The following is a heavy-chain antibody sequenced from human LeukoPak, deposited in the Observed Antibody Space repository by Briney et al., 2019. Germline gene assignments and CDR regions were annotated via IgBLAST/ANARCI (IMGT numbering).Heavy chain of an antibody. J-gene: IGHJ5*02. CDR1: GWSLRWYY. D-gene: IGHD3-16*01. CDR3: ARGGSTFGVDP. Sequence: SEALSPNRRGQGWSLRWYYWSRNRPPPRKGVEWIGEINHSGRTNYNPSLKSRVTIPVDTSKNQFSLKLSSVTAADTAVYYCARGGSTFGVDPWGQGTLVTVSS. CDR2: INHSGRT. V-gene: IGHV4-34*01.